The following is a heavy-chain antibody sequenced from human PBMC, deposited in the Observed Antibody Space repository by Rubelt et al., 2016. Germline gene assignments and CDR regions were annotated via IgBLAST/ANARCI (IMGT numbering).Heavy chain of an antibody. Sequence: GGGVVQPGRSLRLSCAASGFTFSSYGMHWVRQAPGKGLEWVAVIWYDGSNKYYADSVKGRFTISRDNSKNTLYLQMNSLRAEDTAVYYCAKLPGQDIEDVWGQGTTVTVSS. CDR1: GFTFSSYG. CDR3: AKLPGQDIEDV. CDR2: IWYDGSNK. D-gene: IGHD2-15*01. J-gene: IGHJ6*02. V-gene: IGHV3-33*06.